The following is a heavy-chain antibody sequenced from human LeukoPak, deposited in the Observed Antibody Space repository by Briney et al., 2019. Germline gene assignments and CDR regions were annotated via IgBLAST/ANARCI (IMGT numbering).Heavy chain of an antibody. CDR3: ARGLEPLLLAFDI. Sequence: SETMSLTSAVYGGSFSGYYWSWNRHPPGNGLEWNGEINHSGSTNYNASLKSRVPISGDTSKNQFSLKLSSVTAADTAVYYCARGLEPLLLAFDIWGQGTMVTVSS. CDR2: INHSGST. CDR1: GGSFSGYY. J-gene: IGHJ3*02. D-gene: IGHD1-1*01. V-gene: IGHV4-34*01.